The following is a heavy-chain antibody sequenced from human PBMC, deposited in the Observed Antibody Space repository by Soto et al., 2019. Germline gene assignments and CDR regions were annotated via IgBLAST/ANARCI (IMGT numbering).Heavy chain of an antibody. Sequence: EVQLLESGGGLVQPGGSLRLSCAASGFTFSSYAMSWVRQAPGKGLEWVSAISGSGGSTYYADSVKGRFTISRDNSKNTLYLQMNSLRAEDTAVYYCAKEVSGRELRFWEWLLLGAFDIWGQGTMVTVSS. CDR1: GFTFSSYA. V-gene: IGHV3-23*01. D-gene: IGHD3-3*01. J-gene: IGHJ3*02. CDR2: ISGSGGST. CDR3: AKEVSGRELRFWEWLLLGAFDI.